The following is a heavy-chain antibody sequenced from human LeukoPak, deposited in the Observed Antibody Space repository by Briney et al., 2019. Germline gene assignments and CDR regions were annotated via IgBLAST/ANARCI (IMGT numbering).Heavy chain of an antibody. Sequence: GGSLRLSCAASGFTFSSYSMTWVRQAPGKGLEWVANIRQDGNEKYYVDSVKGRSTISRDNAKNSLYLQMNSLRAEDTAVYFCARAELPATAGVYWGQGTLVTVSS. J-gene: IGHJ4*02. V-gene: IGHV3-7*01. D-gene: IGHD2-2*01. CDR1: GFTFSSYS. CDR3: ARAELPATAGVY. CDR2: IRQDGNEK.